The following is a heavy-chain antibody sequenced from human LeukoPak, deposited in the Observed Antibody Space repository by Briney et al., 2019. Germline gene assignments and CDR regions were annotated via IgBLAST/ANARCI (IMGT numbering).Heavy chain of an antibody. J-gene: IGHJ3*01. V-gene: IGHV3-33*01. CDR2: IWYDGSNK. CDR1: GFTFSTYG. CDR3: ARAVGPFDF. Sequence: PGGSLRLFCAASGFTFSTYGMHWVRQAPGKGLEWVEVIWYDGSNKYYADSVKDRFTISRDNSKNTLNLQMNSLRAEDTAVYYCARAVGPFDFWGQGTMVTVSA.